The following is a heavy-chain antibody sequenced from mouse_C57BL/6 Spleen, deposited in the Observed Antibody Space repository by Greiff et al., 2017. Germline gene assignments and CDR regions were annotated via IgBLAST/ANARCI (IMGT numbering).Heavy chain of an antibody. V-gene: IGHV1-80*01. Sequence: LKQSGAELVKPGASVKISCKASGYAFSSYWMNWVKQRPGKGLEWIGQIYPGDGDTNYNGKFKGKATLTADKSSSTAYMQLSSLTSEDSAVYFCARYDYDDSFYAMDYWGQGTSVTVSS. CDR3: ARYDYDDSFYAMDY. D-gene: IGHD2-4*01. CDR2: IYPGDGDT. CDR1: GYAFSSYW. J-gene: IGHJ4*01.